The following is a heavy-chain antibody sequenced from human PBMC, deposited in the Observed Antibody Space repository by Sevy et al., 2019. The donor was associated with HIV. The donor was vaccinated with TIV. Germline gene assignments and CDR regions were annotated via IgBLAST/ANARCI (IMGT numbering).Heavy chain of an antibody. D-gene: IGHD3-3*01. CDR2: INHSGIT. CDR3: ARGGVYDFWRGSHKSPAFDY. Sequence: SETLSLICAVYGGSFSGYYWNWIRQPPGKGLEWIGEINHSGITNYNPSLKSRAFISVDTSKNQFSLSLGCVTAADTTVYYCARGGVYDFWRGSHKSPAFDYWGQGTLVTVSS. J-gene: IGHJ4*02. CDR1: GGSFSGYY. V-gene: IGHV4-34*01.